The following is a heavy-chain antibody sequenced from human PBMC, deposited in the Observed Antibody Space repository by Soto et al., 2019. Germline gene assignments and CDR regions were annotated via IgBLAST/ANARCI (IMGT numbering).Heavy chain of an antibody. CDR3: ARRGGHYYYYMDV. J-gene: IGHJ6*03. CDR1: GYSFTSYW. CDR2: IYPGDSDT. V-gene: IGHV5-51*01. Sequence: GESLKISCKGSGYSFTSYWIGSVRQMPGKGLEWMGIIYPGDSDTRYSPSFQGQVTISADKSISTAYPQWSSLKASDTAMYYCARRGGHYYYYMDVWGKGTTVTVSS.